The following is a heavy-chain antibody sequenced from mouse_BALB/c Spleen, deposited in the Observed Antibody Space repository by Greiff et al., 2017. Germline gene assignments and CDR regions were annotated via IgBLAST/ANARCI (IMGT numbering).Heavy chain of an antibody. D-gene: IGHD6-1*01. J-gene: IGHJ3*01. V-gene: IGHV1-69*01. CDR3: ARTRGQAWFAY. CDR2: IDTSDSYT. Sequence: LQQPGAELVMPGASVKMSCKASGYTFTDYWMHWVKQRPGQGLEWIGAIDTSDSYTSYNQKFKGKATLTVDESSSTAYMQLSSLTSEDSAVYYCARTRGQAWFAYWGQGTLVTVSA. CDR1: GYTFTDYW.